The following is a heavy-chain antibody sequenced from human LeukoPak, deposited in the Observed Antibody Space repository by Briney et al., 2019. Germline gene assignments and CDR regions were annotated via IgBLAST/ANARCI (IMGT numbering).Heavy chain of an antibody. CDR2: ISAYNGNT. CDR1: GCTFTSYG. V-gene: IGHV1-18*01. CDR3: ARDRTKYCRSTSCPLDY. D-gene: IGHD2-2*01. Sequence: ASVKVSCKASGCTFTSYGISWVRQAPGQGLEWMGWISAYNGNTNYAQKLQGRVTMTTDTSTSTAYMELRSLRSDDTAVYYCARDRTKYCRSTSCPLDYWGQGTLVTVSS. J-gene: IGHJ4*02.